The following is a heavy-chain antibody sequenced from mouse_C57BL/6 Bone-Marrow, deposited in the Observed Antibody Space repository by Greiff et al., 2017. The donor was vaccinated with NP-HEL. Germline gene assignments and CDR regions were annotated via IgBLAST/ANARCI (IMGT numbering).Heavy chain of an antibody. CDR3: TRITTVVATDY. CDR2: IDPEDGDT. Sequence: VQLKQSGAELVRPGASVKLSCTASGFNIKDYYMHWVKQRPEQGLEWIGRIDPEDGDTEYAPKFQGKATMTADTSSNTAYLQLSSLTSEDTAVYYCTRITTVVATDYWGQGTTLTVSS. D-gene: IGHD1-1*01. CDR1: GFNIKDYY. V-gene: IGHV14-1*01. J-gene: IGHJ2*01.